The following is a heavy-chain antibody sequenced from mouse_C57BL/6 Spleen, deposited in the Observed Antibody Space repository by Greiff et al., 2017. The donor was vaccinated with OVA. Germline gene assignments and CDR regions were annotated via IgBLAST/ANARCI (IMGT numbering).Heavy chain of an antibody. V-gene: IGHV1-74*01. Sequence: QVQLQQPGAELVKPGASVKVSCKASGYTFTSYWMHWVKQRPGQGLEWIGRIHPSDSDTNYNQKFKGKATLTVYKSSSTAYMQLSSLTSEDSAVYYCAMGLTGRNYAMDYWGQGTSVTVSS. CDR2: IHPSDSDT. D-gene: IGHD4-1*01. CDR1: GYTFTSYW. J-gene: IGHJ4*01. CDR3: AMGLTGRNYAMDY.